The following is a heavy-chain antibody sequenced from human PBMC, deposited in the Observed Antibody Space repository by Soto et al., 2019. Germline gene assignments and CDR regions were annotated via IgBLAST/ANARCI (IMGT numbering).Heavy chain of an antibody. V-gene: IGHV1-18*01. J-gene: IGHJ6*02. Sequence: ASVKVSCKASGYTFTSYGISWVRQAPGQGLEWMGWISAYNGNTNYAQKLQGRVTMTTDTSTSTAYMELRSLRSDDTAVYYCARDQGGLATMGFSYYYYGMDVWGQGTTVTVSS. CDR1: GYTFTSYG. CDR3: ARDQGGLATMGFSYYYYGMDV. CDR2: ISAYNGNT. D-gene: IGHD5-12*01.